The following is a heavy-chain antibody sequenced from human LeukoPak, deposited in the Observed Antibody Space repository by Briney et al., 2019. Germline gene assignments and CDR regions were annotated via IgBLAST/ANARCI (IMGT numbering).Heavy chain of an antibody. V-gene: IGHV5-51*01. D-gene: IGHD2-2*01. J-gene: IGHJ5*02. CDR2: TYPGDSDT. CDR1: GYSFTSYW. CDR3: ARTEKYCSSTSCYAFGWFDP. Sequence: GESLKISCKGSGYSFTSYWIGWVRQMPGKGLEWMGITYPGDSDTRYSPSFQGQVTISADKSISTAYLQWSSLKASDTAMYYCARTEKYCSSTSCYAFGWFDPWGQGTLVTVSS.